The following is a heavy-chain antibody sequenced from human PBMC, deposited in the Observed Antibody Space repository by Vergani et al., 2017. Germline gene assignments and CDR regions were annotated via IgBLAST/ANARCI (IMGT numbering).Heavy chain of an antibody. CDR3: ARDTFXFDSENYDDVFDS. Sequence: QVQLQESGLGLVKPSETLALTCTVSGGSITNNFWSWIRRPPGKGLEWIGYIHHSGATNSKSSLRSRVSISIDTSKSSFSLRLSSVTTAHTAMYYCARDTFXFDSENYDDVFDSWGQGTMVIVSS. D-gene: IGHD3-16*01. CDR2: IHHSGAT. CDR1: GGSITNNF. J-gene: IGHJ3*02. V-gene: IGHV4-59*01.